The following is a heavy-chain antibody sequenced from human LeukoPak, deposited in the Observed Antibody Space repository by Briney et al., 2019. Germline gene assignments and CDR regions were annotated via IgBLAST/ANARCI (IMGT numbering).Heavy chain of an antibody. CDR3: ARDPAGPNWFDP. D-gene: IGHD2-2*01. Sequence: ASVKVSCKASGYTFTSYDINWVRQATGQGLEWMGWMNPNSGNTGYAQKFQGRVTMTRNTSIGTAYMELSSLRSEDTAVYYCARDPAGPNWFDPWGQGTLVTVSS. J-gene: IGHJ5*02. CDR2: MNPNSGNT. CDR1: GYTFTSYD. V-gene: IGHV1-8*01.